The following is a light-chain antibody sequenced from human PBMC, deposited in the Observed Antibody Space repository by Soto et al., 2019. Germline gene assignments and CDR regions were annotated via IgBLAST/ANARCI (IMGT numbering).Light chain of an antibody. J-gene: IGLJ2*01. CDR3: CSYAGSSTLI. V-gene: IGLV2-23*02. Sequence: QSALTQPASVSGSPGQSITISCTGTSSDVGSYDLVSWYQQHPDKAPKLMIYEVSERPSGVSTRFSGSKSGNTASLTISGXQXXXXXXXXCCSYAGSSTLIFGGGTKLTVL. CDR2: EVS. CDR1: SSDVGSYDL.